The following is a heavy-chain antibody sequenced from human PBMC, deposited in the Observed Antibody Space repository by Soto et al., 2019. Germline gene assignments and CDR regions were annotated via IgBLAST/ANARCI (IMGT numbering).Heavy chain of an antibody. CDR3: AKGGVGSTSNAFDI. CDR2: ISYDGSNK. D-gene: IGHD1-26*01. V-gene: IGHV3-30*18. J-gene: IGHJ3*02. Sequence: QVQLVESGGGVVQPGRSLRLSCAASGFTFRSYGMHWVRQAPAKGLEWVAVISYDGSNKYDEDSVKGRFTISRDNSKNTLYLQMNSLRAEDTGVYYCAKGGVGSTSNAFDIWGQGTMVTVSS. CDR1: GFTFRSYG.